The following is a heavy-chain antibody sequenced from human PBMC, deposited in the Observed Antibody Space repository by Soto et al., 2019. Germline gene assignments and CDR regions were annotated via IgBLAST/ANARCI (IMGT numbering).Heavy chain of an antibody. J-gene: IGHJ3*02. CDR3: ARPGDYGDYEYAFDI. CDR2: ISSSSSYI. V-gene: IGHV3-21*01. D-gene: IGHD4-17*01. CDR1: GFTFSSYS. Sequence: PGGSLRLSCAASGFTFSSYSMNWVRQAPGKGLEWVSSISSSSSYIYYADSVKGRFTISRDNAKNSLYLQMNSLRAEDTAVYYCARPGDYGDYEYAFDIWGQGTMVTVSS.